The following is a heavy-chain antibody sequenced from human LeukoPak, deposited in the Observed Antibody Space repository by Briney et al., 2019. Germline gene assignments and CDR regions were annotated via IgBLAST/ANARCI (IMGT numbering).Heavy chain of an antibody. V-gene: IGHV4-59*01. CDR1: GGSISSYY. CDR2: IYYSGST. CDR3: ASGGYCSSTSCYDPDAFDI. D-gene: IGHD2-2*01. J-gene: IGHJ3*02. Sequence: TSETLSLTCTVSGGSISSYYWSWIRQPPGKGLEWIGYIYYSGSTNYNPSLKSRVTISVDTSKNQFSLKLSSVTAADTAVYYCASGGYCSSTSCYDPDAFDIWGRGTMVTVSS.